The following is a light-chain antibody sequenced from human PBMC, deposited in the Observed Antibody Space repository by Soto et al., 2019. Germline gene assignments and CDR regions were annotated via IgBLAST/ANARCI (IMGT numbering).Light chain of an antibody. V-gene: IGKV1-27*01. J-gene: IGKJ3*01. CDR3: QKYNSALFT. CDR1: QGISNY. CDR2: GAS. Sequence: DIQMTQSPSSLSASVGDRVTITCRASQGISNYLAWYQQKPGKGPTLLLSGASTLQSGVPSRFSGSGSGTDFTLTISSLQPEDVATYYCQKYNSALFTFGPGTKVDIK.